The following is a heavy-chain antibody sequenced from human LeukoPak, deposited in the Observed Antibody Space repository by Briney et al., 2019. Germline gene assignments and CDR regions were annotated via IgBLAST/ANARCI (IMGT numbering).Heavy chain of an antibody. J-gene: IGHJ4*02. CDR1: GGSFSGYY. V-gene: IGHV4-34*01. CDR3: ARGGSGDYVGFHTLYYFDY. CDR2: INHSGNT. D-gene: IGHD4-23*01. Sequence: SETLSLTCAVYGGSFSGYYWSWIRQPPGKGLEWIGEINHSGNTNYNPSLKSRVTISVDTSKNQFSLKLSSVTAADTAVYYCARGGSGDYVGFHTLYYFDYWGQGTLVTVSS.